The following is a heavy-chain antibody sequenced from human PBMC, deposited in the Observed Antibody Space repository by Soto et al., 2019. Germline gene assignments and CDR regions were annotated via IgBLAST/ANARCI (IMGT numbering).Heavy chain of an antibody. Sequence: QVQLVQSGAEVKKPGSSVKVSCKASGGTFSSYAISWVRQAPGQGLEWMGGIIPIFGTANYAQKFQGRVTITADESTSTAYMELSSLRSEDTAVYYCARGRAIVVVVPATKTWYFDLWGRGTLVTVSS. CDR3: ARGRAIVVVVPATKTWYFDL. D-gene: IGHD2-15*01. CDR2: IIPIFGTA. V-gene: IGHV1-69*12. CDR1: GGTFSSYA. J-gene: IGHJ2*01.